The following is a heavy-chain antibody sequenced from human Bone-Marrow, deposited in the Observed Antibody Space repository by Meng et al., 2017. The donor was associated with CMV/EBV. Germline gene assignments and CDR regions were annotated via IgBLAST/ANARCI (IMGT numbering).Heavy chain of an antibody. D-gene: IGHD6-13*01. Sequence: GVLKISCVASGFTFSTYWMSWVRQAPGKGLEWVANIKQDGREKYYVDSVKGRFTISRDNAKNSLYLQMNSLRAEDTAVYYCARDGSSWIYPDYWGQGTLVTVSS. CDR2: IKQDGREK. V-gene: IGHV3-7*01. CDR1: GFTFSTYW. CDR3: ARDGSSWIYPDY. J-gene: IGHJ4*02.